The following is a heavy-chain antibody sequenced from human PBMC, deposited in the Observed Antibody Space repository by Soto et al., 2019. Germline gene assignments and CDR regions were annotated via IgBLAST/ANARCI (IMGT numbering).Heavy chain of an antibody. V-gene: IGHV4-4*02. CDR1: GTSVSGANW. CDR2: IHSSGNT. Sequence: QVQLQESGPGLVDPLWTLSLTCAVSGTSVSGANWWGWVRQPPGKGLEWIGEIHSSGNTDYNPTLKSRVTISRDMSKNEFALKLTSVTAADTAVYYCARTGPYSSGNNLGQGTLVTVSS. D-gene: IGHD3-22*01. CDR3: ARTGPYSSGNN. J-gene: IGHJ1*01.